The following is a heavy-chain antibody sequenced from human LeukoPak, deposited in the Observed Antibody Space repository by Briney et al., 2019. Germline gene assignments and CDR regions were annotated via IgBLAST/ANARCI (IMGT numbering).Heavy chain of an antibody. Sequence: SETLSLTCTVSGGSISSSSYYWGWLRPPSGKGLEWIGSIYYSGSTYYNPSLKSRVTISVDTSKSQFSLKLSSVTAADTAVYYCARSNISSWYYAGHFDYWGQGTLVTVSS. CDR1: GGSISSSSYY. J-gene: IGHJ4*02. V-gene: IGHV4-39*01. CDR3: ARSNISSWYYAGHFDY. CDR2: IYYSGST. D-gene: IGHD6-13*01.